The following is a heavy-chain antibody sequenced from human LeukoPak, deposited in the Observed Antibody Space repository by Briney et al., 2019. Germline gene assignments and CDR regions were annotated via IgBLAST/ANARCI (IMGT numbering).Heavy chain of an antibody. CDR1: GASIISYY. Sequence: SETLSLTCTVSGASIISYYWSWIRQPPGKGLEWIAYIYYTGDIKYNPSLRSRVTISIDTFNNDFSLKLSSVSAADTAVYYCAGATDAYYFDFWGQGTLVTVSS. CDR2: IYYTGDI. CDR3: AGATDAYYFDF. V-gene: IGHV4-59*01. J-gene: IGHJ4*02.